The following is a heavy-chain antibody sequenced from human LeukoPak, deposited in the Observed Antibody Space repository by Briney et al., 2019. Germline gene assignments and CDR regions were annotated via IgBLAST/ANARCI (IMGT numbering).Heavy chain of an antibody. D-gene: IGHD6-19*01. Sequence: GGSLRLSCAASGFTFSSYAMSWVRQAPGKGPEWVSAISGSGGSTYYADSVKGRFTISRDNSKNTLYLQMNSLRAEDTAVYYCAKDPGGQWRLNWFDPWGQGTLVTVSS. CDR3: AKDPGGQWRLNWFDP. J-gene: IGHJ5*02. CDR1: GFTFSSYA. V-gene: IGHV3-23*01. CDR2: ISGSGGST.